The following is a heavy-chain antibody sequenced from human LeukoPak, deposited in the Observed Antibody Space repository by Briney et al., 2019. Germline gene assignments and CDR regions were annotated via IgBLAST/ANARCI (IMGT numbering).Heavy chain of an antibody. D-gene: IGHD5-24*01. CDR2: IYYSGST. CDR1: GGSISSSSYY. CDR3: ATGDGYNWSYWYFDL. J-gene: IGHJ2*01. Sequence: SETLSLTCTVSGGSISSSSYYWGWIRQPPGKGLEWIGSIYYSGSTYHNPSLKSRVTISVDTSKNQFSLKLSSVTAADTAVYYCATGDGYNWSYWYFDLWGRGTLVTVSS. V-gene: IGHV4-39*01.